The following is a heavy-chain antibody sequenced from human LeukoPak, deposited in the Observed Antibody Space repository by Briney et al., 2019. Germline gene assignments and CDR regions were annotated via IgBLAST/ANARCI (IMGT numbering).Heavy chain of an antibody. CDR2: INPSGGST. D-gene: IGHD6-19*01. Sequence: ASVKVSCKASGYTFTSYYMHWVRQAPGQGLEWMGIINPSGGSTSYAQKFQGRVTMTKDTSTSTVYMELSSLRSEDTAVYYCARVTRAGYFGYWGQGTLVTASS. CDR1: GYTFTSYY. V-gene: IGHV1-46*01. J-gene: IGHJ4*02. CDR3: ARVTRAGYFGY.